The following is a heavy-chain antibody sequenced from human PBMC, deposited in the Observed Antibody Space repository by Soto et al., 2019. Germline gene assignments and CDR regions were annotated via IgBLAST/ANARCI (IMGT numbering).Heavy chain of an antibody. D-gene: IGHD2-2*02. Sequence: QVQLQQWGAGLLKPSETLSLTCAVYGGSFSGYYWSWIRQPPGKGLEWIGEINHSGSTNYNPSLKSRVTISVDTSKNQFSLKLSSVTAADTAVYYCARDLLATQGTQLLYTGGLDYWGQGTLVTVSS. CDR3: ARDLLATQGTQLLYTGGLDY. CDR2: INHSGST. J-gene: IGHJ4*02. CDR1: GGSFSGYY. V-gene: IGHV4-34*01.